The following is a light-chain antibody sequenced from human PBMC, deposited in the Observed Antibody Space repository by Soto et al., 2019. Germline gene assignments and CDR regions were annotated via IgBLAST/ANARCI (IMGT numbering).Light chain of an antibody. CDR3: QQRSNWT. V-gene: IGKV3-11*01. Sequence: EIVLTQSPATLSLSPGERATLSCRASQSVNNYLAWYQQKPGQAPGLLIYDISNRATGIPARFSGSGSGTDFTLTISSLEPEDVAVYYCQQRSNWTFGQGTRVEIK. CDR2: DIS. J-gene: IGKJ1*01. CDR1: QSVNNY.